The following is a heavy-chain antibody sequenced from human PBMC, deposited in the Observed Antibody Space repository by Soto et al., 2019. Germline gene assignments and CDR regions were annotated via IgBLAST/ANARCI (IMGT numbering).Heavy chain of an antibody. Sequence: SETLSLTCAVYGGSFSGYYWSWIRQPPGKGLEWIGEINHSGSTNYNPSLKSRVTISVDTSKNQFSLKLSSVTAADTAVYYCATVTTFDYWGQGTLVTVSS. CDR1: GGSFSGYY. V-gene: IGHV4-34*01. CDR3: ATVTTFDY. J-gene: IGHJ4*02. CDR2: INHSGST. D-gene: IGHD4-17*01.